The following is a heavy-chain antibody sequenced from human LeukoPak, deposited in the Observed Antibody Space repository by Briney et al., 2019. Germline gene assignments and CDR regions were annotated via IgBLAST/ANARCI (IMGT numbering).Heavy chain of an antibody. CDR1: GGSISSYY. V-gene: IGHV4-4*07. D-gene: IGHD6-13*01. CDR2: FYTGGST. J-gene: IGHJ2*01. Sequence: SETLSLTCTVSGGSISSYYWNWIRQSAGRGLEWIGRFYTGGSTNYNPSLKSRVTMSVDTSKNQFSLKLSSVTAADTAVYYCARDQALPKYSSSWFRYFDLWGRGTLVTVSS. CDR3: ARDQALPKYSSSWFRYFDL.